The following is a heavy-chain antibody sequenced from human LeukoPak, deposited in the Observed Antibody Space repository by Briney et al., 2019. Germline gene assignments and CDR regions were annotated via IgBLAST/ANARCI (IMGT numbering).Heavy chain of an antibody. J-gene: IGHJ3*02. D-gene: IGHD1-26*01. CDR2: FDPEDGET. Sequence: GASVKVSCKVSGNTLTELSMHWVRQAPGGGLEGMGGFDPEDGETIYAQKFQGRVAMTEDTSTDTAYMELSSLRYEDTAVYYCATLSAGAQPGDGFHMWGQGTLVTVSA. CDR3: ATLSAGAQPGDGFHM. V-gene: IGHV1-24*01. CDR1: GNTLTELS.